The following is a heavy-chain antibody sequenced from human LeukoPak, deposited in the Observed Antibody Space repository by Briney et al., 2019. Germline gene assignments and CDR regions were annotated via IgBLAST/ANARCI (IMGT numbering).Heavy chain of an antibody. CDR2: IYYSGST. Sequence: SETLSPTCTVSGGSISSFYWSWIRQPPGKGLEWIWYIYYSGSTNYNPSLKSRVTISVDTSKKQFSLKLSSVTAADTAVYYCARVDCSSTRQYYYYGMDVWGQGTTVTVSS. J-gene: IGHJ6*02. CDR3: ARVDCSSTRQYYYYGMDV. V-gene: IGHV4-59*01. CDR1: GGSISSFY. D-gene: IGHD2-2*01.